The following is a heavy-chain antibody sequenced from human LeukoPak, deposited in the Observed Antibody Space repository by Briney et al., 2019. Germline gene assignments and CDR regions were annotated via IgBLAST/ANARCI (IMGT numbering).Heavy chain of an antibody. CDR1: GVSVSNNNVA. Sequence: SQTLSLTCAISGVSVSNNNVAWNWIRQSPSRGLEWLGRTYYRSKWYNDYAISVKSRITINPDTSMNQFSLQLNSVPPDDTAVYYCARVSSRVFDYWGQGTLVTVSS. D-gene: IGHD3-10*01. CDR3: ARVSSRVFDY. CDR2: TYYRSKWYN. J-gene: IGHJ4*02. V-gene: IGHV6-1*01.